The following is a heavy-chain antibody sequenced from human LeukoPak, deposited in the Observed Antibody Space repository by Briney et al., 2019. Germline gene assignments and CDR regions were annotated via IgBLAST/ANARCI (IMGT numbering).Heavy chain of an antibody. CDR2: IKPDSGDT. CDR3: VRDRPHNWFDP. V-gene: IGHV1-2*02. Sequence: ASVKVSCKASGYTFTGYYMHWVRQAPGQGLEWMGLIKPDSGDTNNAQNFRGRVTMTRDTSITTAYMELNRLTSDDTAVYYCVRDRPHNWFDPWGQGTLVTVSS. J-gene: IGHJ5*02. CDR1: GYTFTGYY.